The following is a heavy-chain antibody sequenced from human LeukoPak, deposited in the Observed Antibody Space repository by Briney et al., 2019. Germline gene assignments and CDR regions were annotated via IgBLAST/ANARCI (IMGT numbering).Heavy chain of an antibody. CDR1: GFTFSSYE. D-gene: IGHD6-19*01. CDR3: AKDRGIIAVAGIEDY. J-gene: IGHJ4*02. CDR2: ISSSGSTI. V-gene: IGHV3-48*03. Sequence: PGGSLRLSCAASGFTFSSYEMNWVRQAPGKGLEWVSYISSSGSTIYYADSVKGRFTISRDNAKNSLYLQMNSLRAEDTAVYYCAKDRGIIAVAGIEDYWGQGTLVTVSS.